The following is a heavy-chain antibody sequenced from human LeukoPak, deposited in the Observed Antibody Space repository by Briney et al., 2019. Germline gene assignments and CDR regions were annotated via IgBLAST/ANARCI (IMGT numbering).Heavy chain of an antibody. D-gene: IGHD3-22*01. J-gene: IGHJ4*02. V-gene: IGHV4-59*01. CDR3: ARAKATYYYDGSGYYYFDN. CDR1: AVSISGSC. Sequence: SETLSLTCTVSAVSISGSCWTWIRQSPGQGLEWIGYIYYSGSTNYNPSLKSRVTISVDTSKKQFSLKLRSVTAADTAVYYCARAKATYYYDGSGYYYFDNWGQGTLVTVSS. CDR2: IYYSGST.